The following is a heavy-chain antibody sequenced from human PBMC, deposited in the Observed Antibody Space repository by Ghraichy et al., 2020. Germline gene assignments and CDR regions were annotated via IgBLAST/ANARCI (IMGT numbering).Heavy chain of an antibody. Sequence: SETLSLTCTVSGGSISSSSYYWGWIRQPPGKGLEWIGSIYYSGSTYYNPSLNSRVTISVDTSKNQFSLKLSSVTAADTAAYFCARHRGAAVMAPLGYWGQGTLVTVSS. CDR2: IYYSGST. CDR3: ARHRGAAVMAPLGY. J-gene: IGHJ4*02. V-gene: IGHV4-39*01. D-gene: IGHD3-16*01. CDR1: GGSISSSSYY.